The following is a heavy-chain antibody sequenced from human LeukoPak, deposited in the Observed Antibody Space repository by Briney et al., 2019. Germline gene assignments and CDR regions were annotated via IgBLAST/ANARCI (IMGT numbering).Heavy chain of an antibody. CDR2: IDPNTAGT. J-gene: IGHJ4*02. D-gene: IGHD2-2*01. V-gene: IGHV1-2*02. CDR1: GYTFTAYY. Sequence: ASVKVSCKPSGYTFTAYYVHWMRQAPGQGLEWMGWIDPNTAGTNFAQKFQGRVSMTRDTSISTAYMELSRLRSDDTAVYYCARSLGYCSSTSCYAAFPHVGGPDFDYWAREPWSPSPQ. CDR3: ARSLGYCSSTSCYAAFPHVGGPDFDY.